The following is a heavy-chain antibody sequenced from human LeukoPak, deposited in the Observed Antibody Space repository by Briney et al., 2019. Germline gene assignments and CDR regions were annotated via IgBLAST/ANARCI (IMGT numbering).Heavy chain of an antibody. CDR2: ISSSSRYA. D-gene: IGHD1-1*01. CDR1: GFTLSYYW. CDR3: TRDKQQLDDY. V-gene: IGHV3-11*05. J-gene: IGHJ4*02. Sequence: GGSLRLSCAASGFTLSYYWMTWVRQAPGKGLEWVSDISSSSRYANYADSVKGRFTISRDNAKKSLYLQMNSLRAEDTAVYYCTRDKQQLDDYWGQGTLVTVSS.